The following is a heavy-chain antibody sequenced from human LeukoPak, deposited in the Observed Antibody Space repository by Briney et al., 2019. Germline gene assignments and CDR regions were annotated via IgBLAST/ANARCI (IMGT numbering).Heavy chain of an antibody. CDR3: ARGFDDSSSWYHNWFDP. Sequence: ASVKVSCKASGYSFTSYDINWVRQATGQGLEWMGWMNPNSGNTGYAQKFQGRVTITRNTSISTAYMELSSLRSEGTAVYYCARGFDDSSSWYHNWFDPWGQGTLVTVSS. J-gene: IGHJ5*02. V-gene: IGHV1-8*01. CDR1: GYSFTSYD. CDR2: MNPNSGNT. D-gene: IGHD6-13*01.